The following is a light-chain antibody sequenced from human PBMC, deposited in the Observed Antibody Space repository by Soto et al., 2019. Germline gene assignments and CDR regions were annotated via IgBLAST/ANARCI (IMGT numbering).Light chain of an antibody. Sequence: QSVLTQPPSVSGAPGQRVTISCTGSSSNIGAGYDVNWYQHLPGTAPKLLIHTNVNRLSGVPDRFSGSKSDTSASLAITGLLAEDEADYYCQSYDASLSAVVFGGGTKLTVL. CDR2: TNV. J-gene: IGLJ2*01. CDR1: SSNIGAGYD. CDR3: QSYDASLSAVV. V-gene: IGLV1-40*01.